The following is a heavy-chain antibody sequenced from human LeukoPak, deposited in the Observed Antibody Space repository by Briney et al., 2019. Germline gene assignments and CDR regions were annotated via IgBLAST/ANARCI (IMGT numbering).Heavy chain of an antibody. D-gene: IGHD3-16*01. CDR2: IKGDGSET. CDR1: GFTFSAYW. CDR3: AASGGY. V-gene: IGHV3-7*01. Sequence: GGSLRLSCAASGFTFSAYWMKWVRQAPGKGLVWVATIKGDGSETHYETSVKGRFTISRDNAKRLLYLQMTSLSVEDTAMYYCAASGGYWGQGTLATVSS. J-gene: IGHJ4*02.